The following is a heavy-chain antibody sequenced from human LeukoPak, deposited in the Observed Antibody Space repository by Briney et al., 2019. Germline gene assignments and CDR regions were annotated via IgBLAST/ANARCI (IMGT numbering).Heavy chain of an antibody. J-gene: IGHJ4*02. CDR3: AREANARFDY. V-gene: IGHV3-7*01. CDR2: ISQDGSKK. D-gene: IGHD1-1*01. Sequence: GGSLRLSCAASGFTFSSYAMSWVRQAPGKGLEWVATISQDGSKKFYVDSAKGRFTLSRDNAKTALYLQMDSLRAEDTAVYYCAREANARFDYWGQGTLVTVSS. CDR1: GFTFSSYA.